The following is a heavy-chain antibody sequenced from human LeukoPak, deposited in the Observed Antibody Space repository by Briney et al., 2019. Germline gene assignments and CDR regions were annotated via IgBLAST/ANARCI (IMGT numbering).Heavy chain of an antibody. CDR1: GYTFTNYA. CDR2: IIPMFGTA. Sequence: GASVKVSCKASGYTFTNYAMNWVRQAPGQGLEWMGGIIPMFGTAKYAQKFQGRVTITADESTSTAYMELSSLRSEDTAVYYCARSVEGDYYHYYMDVWGKGTTVTISS. CDR3: ARSVEGDYYHYYMDV. J-gene: IGHJ6*03. D-gene: IGHD5/OR15-5a*01. V-gene: IGHV1-69*13.